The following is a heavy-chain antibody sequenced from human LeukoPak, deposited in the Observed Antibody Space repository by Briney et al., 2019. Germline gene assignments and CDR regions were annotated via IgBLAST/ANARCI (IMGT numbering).Heavy chain of an antibody. V-gene: IGHV1-18*01. D-gene: IGHD1-26*01. CDR3: ARAGVGATTIKCFDY. CDR1: GYTFTSYG. J-gene: IGHJ4*02. CDR2: ISAYNGNT. Sequence: ASVKVSCKASGYTFTSYGISWVRQAPGQGLEWMGWISAYNGNTNYAQKFQGRVTITADESTSTAYMELSSLRSEDTAVYYCARAGVGATTIKCFDYWGQGTLVTVSS.